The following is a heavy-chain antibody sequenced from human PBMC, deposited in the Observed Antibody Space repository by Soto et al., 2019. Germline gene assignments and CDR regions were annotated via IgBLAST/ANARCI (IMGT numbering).Heavy chain of an antibody. Sequence: QVQLVQSGAEVKKPGASVKVSCKASGYTFTSYGITWVRQAPGQGLEWMGWISTSNGNTNYAQKFQGRGTMTTDTSTNTAYMELRSLRSDDTAKYYCARVTRLGGDYYGMDVWGQGTTVTVSS. CDR2: ISTSNGNT. D-gene: IGHD2-15*01. J-gene: IGHJ6*02. CDR1: GYTFTSYG. V-gene: IGHV1-18*04. CDR3: ARVTRLGGDYYGMDV.